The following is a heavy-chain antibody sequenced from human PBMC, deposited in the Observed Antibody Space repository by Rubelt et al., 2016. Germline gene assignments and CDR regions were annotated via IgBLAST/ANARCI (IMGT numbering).Heavy chain of an antibody. CDR1: GGSISSYY. V-gene: IGHV4-59*01. CDR3: AGGITIFGVASGYFDY. D-gene: IGHD3-3*01. CDR2: IYYSGST. Sequence: QVQLQESGPGLVKPSETLSLTCTVSGGSISSYYWSWIRQPPGKGLEWIGYIYYSGSTNYNPSLKSRVTISVDTSKNQFSLKLSSVTAADTAGYYCAGGITIFGVASGYFDYWGQGTLVTVSS. J-gene: IGHJ4*02.